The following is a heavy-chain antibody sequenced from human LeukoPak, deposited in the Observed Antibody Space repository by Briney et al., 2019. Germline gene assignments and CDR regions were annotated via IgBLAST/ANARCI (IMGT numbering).Heavy chain of an antibody. CDR3: ARDSGYDYYYYYYYMDV. V-gene: IGHV1-69*01. CDR2: IIPIFGTA. D-gene: IGHD5-12*01. Sequence: ASVKVSCKASGGTFSSYAISWVRQAPGQGLEWMGGIIPIFGTANYAQKFQGRVTITADESTSTAYMELSSLRSEDTAVYYCARDSGYDYYYYYYYMDVWGKGTTVTISS. J-gene: IGHJ6*03. CDR1: GGTFSSYA.